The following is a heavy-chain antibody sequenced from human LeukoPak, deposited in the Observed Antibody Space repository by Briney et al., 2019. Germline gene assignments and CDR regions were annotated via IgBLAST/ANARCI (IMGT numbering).Heavy chain of an antibody. Sequence: GGSLRLSCAVSGFTLSDYYMDWVRQAPGKGLEWVGRSRNKAYSYTTEYAASVKGRFTISRDDSSNSLALQMNSLKTEDTAVYYCARAHASWDYWGPGTLVTVSS. CDR1: GFTLSDYY. CDR2: SRNKAYSYTT. J-gene: IGHJ4*02. CDR3: ARAHASWDY. V-gene: IGHV3-72*01. D-gene: IGHD2-2*01.